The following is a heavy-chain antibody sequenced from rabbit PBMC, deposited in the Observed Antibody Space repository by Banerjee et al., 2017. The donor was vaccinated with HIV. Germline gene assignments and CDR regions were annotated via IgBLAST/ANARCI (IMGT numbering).Heavy chain of an antibody. D-gene: IGHD6-1*01. Sequence: QEQLVESGGGLVTPGASLTLTCTASGFTISSTYWICWVRQAPGKGLEWIACIDTGSGSTYYASWAKGRFTISKASSTTVTLQMTSLTAADTATYFCARGGWTTYAFAYFNLWGQGTLVTVS. CDR1: GFTISSTYW. V-gene: IGHV1S45*01. CDR3: ARGGWTTYAFAYFNL. J-gene: IGHJ4*01. CDR2: IDTGSGST.